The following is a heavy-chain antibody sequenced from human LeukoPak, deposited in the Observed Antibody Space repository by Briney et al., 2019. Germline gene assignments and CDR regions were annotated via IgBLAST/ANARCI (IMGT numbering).Heavy chain of an antibody. CDR3: ATRGLYSSGWYSDY. CDR2: IIPIFGTA. D-gene: IGHD6-19*01. CDR1: GGTFSSYA. V-gene: IGHV1-69*13. Sequence: SVKVSCKASGGTFSSYAISWVRQAPGQGLEWMGGIIPIFGTANYAQKFQGRVTITADESTSTAYMELSSLRSEDTAVYYCATRGLYSSGWYSDYWGQGTLVTVSS. J-gene: IGHJ4*02.